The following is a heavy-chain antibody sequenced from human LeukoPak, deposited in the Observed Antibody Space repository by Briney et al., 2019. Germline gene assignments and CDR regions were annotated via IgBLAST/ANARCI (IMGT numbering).Heavy chain of an antibody. J-gene: IGHJ6*03. CDR1: GGTFSSYA. Sequence: SVRVSCKASGGTFSSYAISWVRQAPGQGLEWMGGIIPIFGTANYAQKFQGRVTITADESTSTAYMELSSLRSEDTAVYYCARCHHTTTAYYYMDVWGKGTTVTVSS. CDR2: IIPIFGTA. D-gene: IGHD1-1*01. CDR3: ARCHHTTTAYYYMDV. V-gene: IGHV1-69*13.